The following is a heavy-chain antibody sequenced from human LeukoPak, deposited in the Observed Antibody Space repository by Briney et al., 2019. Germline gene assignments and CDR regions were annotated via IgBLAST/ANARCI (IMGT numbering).Heavy chain of an antibody. CDR2: VTGGGSST. J-gene: IGHJ3*02. D-gene: IGHD6-13*01. V-gene: IGHV3-23*01. CDR1: GFTFSDYA. CDR3: AAGYSSLWAAFDI. Sequence: GGSLRLSCAASGFTFSDYAMSWVRQTPGKGLEWVSAVTGGGSSTHYADSVKGRFSISRDNSQNTLYLQMNSLRAEDTAVYFCAAGYSSLWAAFDIWGHGTMVTFSS.